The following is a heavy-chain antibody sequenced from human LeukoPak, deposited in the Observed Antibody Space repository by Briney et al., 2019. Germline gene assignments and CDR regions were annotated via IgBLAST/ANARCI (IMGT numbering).Heavy chain of an antibody. V-gene: IGHV3-23*01. CDR2: ISGSGYSA. CDR3: AKDALRAVPYYFDY. CDR1: GFTFSSYG. D-gene: IGHD3-10*01. Sequence: GGSLRLSCAVSGFTFSSYGMSWVRQAPGKGLEWVSAISGSGYSAYYADSVKGRFTISRDNSKNTLFLQMNSLRAEDTAVYYCAKDALRAVPYYFDYWGQGTLVTVSS. J-gene: IGHJ4*02.